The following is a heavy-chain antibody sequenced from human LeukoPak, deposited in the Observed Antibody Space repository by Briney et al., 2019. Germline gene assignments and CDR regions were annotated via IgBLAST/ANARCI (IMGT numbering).Heavy chain of an antibody. CDR3: ARGRGYGGVKEGFDY. V-gene: IGHV4-30-2*01. J-gene: IGHJ4*02. D-gene: IGHD4-23*01. Sequence: SETLSLTCTVSGGSISSGGYSWSWIRQPPGKGLEWIGYIYHSGTTYYNPSLKSRVTISVDRSKNQFSLKLSSVTAADTAVYYCARGRGYGGVKEGFDYWGQGTLVTVSS. CDR2: IYHSGTT. CDR1: GGSISSGGYS.